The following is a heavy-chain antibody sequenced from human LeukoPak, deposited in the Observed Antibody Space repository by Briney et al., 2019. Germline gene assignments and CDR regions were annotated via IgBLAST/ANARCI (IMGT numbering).Heavy chain of an antibody. CDR2: IYSGGNT. V-gene: IGHV3-66*01. D-gene: IGHD1-26*01. J-gene: IGHJ4*02. CDR1: GFTVSSNY. CDR3: ASGGSYPTYFDY. Sequence: GRSLRLSCAASGFTVSSNYMSWVRQAPGKGLEWVSVIYSGGNTYYADSVKGRFTISRDNSKNTLYLQMNSLRAEDTAVYYCASGGSYPTYFDYWGQGTLVTVSS.